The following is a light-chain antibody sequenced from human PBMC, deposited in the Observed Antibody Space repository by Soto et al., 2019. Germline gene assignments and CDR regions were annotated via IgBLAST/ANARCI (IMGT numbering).Light chain of an antibody. CDR2: DGS. CDR1: QGFDSP. Sequence: AIQVTQSPSSLSASVGDRVTISCRTSQGFDSPLAWYQQTPGKPPRLLIYDGSTLQGGVPTRFSGLGSGTDFTLTITSLQPEDSATYFCQQSYTTVYTFGLGTKVEIK. J-gene: IGKJ2*01. CDR3: QQSYTTVYT. V-gene: IGKV1-13*02.